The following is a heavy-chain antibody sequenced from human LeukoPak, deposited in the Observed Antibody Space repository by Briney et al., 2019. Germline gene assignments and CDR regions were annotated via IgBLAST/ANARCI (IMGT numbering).Heavy chain of an antibody. V-gene: IGHV3-21*01. CDR3: ASVHSPARAGYYYYYGMDL. J-gene: IGHJ6*02. D-gene: IGHD6-6*01. Sequence: GGSLRLSCAASGFTFSNYAMNWVRQAPGMGLEWVSSVSSSSTYIYYADSVKGRFTISRDNAKNSLYLQMNSLRAEDTAVYYCASVHSPARAGYYYYYGMDLWGQGTTVTVSS. CDR1: GFTFSNYA. CDR2: VSSSSTYI.